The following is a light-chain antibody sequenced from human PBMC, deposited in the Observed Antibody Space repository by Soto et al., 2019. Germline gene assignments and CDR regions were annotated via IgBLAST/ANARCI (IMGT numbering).Light chain of an antibody. Sequence: DIQMTQSPSSLSASVGDTISIACRSFQTIRKSLNWYQQKPGKAPKLLIYAASTLQSGVPSRFSGSGSGTDCTLTISRLEPEDFEVYYCQQYGSEPRTFGQGTKVDI. J-gene: IGKJ1*01. V-gene: IGKV1-39*01. CDR3: QQYGSEPRT. CDR2: AAS. CDR1: QTIRKS.